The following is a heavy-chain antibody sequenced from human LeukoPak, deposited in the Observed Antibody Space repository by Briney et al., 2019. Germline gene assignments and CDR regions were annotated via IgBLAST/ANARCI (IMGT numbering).Heavy chain of an antibody. D-gene: IGHD2-2*01. Sequence: GGSLRLSCAASGFTFSSYSMNWLRQAPGKGLEWVSSISSSSSYIYYADSVKGRFTISRDNAKNSLYLQMNSLRAEDTAVYYCARDSGIVVVPAAIAWFDPWGQGTLVTVSS. CDR1: GFTFSSYS. J-gene: IGHJ5*02. V-gene: IGHV3-21*01. CDR2: ISSSSSYI. CDR3: ARDSGIVVVPAAIAWFDP.